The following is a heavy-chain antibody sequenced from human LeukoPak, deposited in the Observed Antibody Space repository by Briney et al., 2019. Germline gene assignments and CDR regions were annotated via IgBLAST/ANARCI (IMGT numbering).Heavy chain of an antibody. CDR1: GYTFTDYY. CDR2: INPNSGGS. Sequence: ASVKVSCKASGYTFTDYYMHWVRQAPGQGLEWMGWINPNSGGSNYAQRFQGRVTMTRDTSISTAYMELSRLRSDDTAVYYCARDRTGYCSSTSCYNSYFDYWGQGTLVTVSS. V-gene: IGHV1-2*02. D-gene: IGHD2-2*02. J-gene: IGHJ4*02. CDR3: ARDRTGYCSSTSCYNSYFDY.